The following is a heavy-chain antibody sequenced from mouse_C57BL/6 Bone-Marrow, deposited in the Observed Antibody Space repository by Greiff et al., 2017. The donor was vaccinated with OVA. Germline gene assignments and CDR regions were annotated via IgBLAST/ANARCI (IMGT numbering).Heavy chain of an antibody. CDR3: ARDGYGSSYAWFAY. V-gene: IGHV14-2*01. J-gene: IGHJ3*01. D-gene: IGHD1-1*01. CDR1: GFNFNDYY. Sequence: VQLMESGAELVKPGASVKLSCTASGFNFNDYYMHWVQQRTEQGLEWIGWIGPEDGETKYASKFQGKATISADTSTNTAYLQLSSLTAEDTASYYCARDGYGSSYAWFAYWGQGTLVTVSA. CDR2: IGPEDGET.